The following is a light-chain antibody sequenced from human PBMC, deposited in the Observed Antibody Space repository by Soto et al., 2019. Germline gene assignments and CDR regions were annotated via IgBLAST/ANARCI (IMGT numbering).Light chain of an antibody. Sequence: QSALTQPRSVSGSPGQSVTISCTGTSSDVGGYNHVSWYQQHPGKVPRPMIYGVNKRPSGVPDRFSGSKSGNTASLTISGLQVEDEADYYCCSYAGTYSWVFGGGTKLTVL. CDR3: CSYAGTYSWV. CDR1: SSDVGGYNH. V-gene: IGLV2-11*01. J-gene: IGLJ3*02. CDR2: GVN.